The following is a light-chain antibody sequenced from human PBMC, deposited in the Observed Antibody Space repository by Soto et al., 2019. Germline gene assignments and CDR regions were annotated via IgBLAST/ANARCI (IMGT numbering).Light chain of an antibody. CDR1: SSNIGAGYD. Sequence: QSVLTQPPSVSGAPGQRVTISCTGSSSNIGAGYDVHWYQQLPGTAPKLLIYGNSNRPSGVPDRFSGSKSGTSASLAITGLQAEDEADYYCQSYDSSLSAPYVFGTGTKLTFL. CDR3: QSYDSSLSAPYV. J-gene: IGLJ1*01. V-gene: IGLV1-40*01. CDR2: GNS.